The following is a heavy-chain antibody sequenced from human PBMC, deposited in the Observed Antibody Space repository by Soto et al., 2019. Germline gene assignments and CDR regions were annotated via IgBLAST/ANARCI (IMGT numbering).Heavy chain of an antibody. CDR2: TSSSGSST. D-gene: IGHD5-12*01. V-gene: IGHV3-23*01. J-gene: IGHJ4*02. CDR1: GFTFSSYA. Sequence: EVQLLESGGGLVQPGGSLRLSCAASGFTFSSYAMSWVRQAPGKGLEWVSGTSSSGSSTYYAASVKGRFTISRDNSKNSLYLQMISLSAVDTAVYYFAQCLRSAYGPFDYWGQGTLVTVSS. CDR3: AQCLRSAYGPFDY.